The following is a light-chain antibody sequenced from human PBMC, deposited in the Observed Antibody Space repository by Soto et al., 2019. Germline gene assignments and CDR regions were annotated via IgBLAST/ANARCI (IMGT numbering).Light chain of an antibody. J-gene: IGKJ1*01. V-gene: IGKV3D-15*01. CDR2: GAA. CDR1: ELIGAN. Sequence: DIVMTQSPAALSVSPGDTAILSCRASELIGANFAWYQQKAGQAPRLLIYGAATRATAIPSRFSGGRSGTEFTLTISGLQSEDVAMYFCQQYNNWPPWKFGQGTRVDIK. CDR3: QQYNNWPPWK.